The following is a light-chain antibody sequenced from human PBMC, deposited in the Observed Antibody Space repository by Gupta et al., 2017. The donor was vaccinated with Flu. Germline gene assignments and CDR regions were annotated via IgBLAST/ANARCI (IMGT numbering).Light chain of an antibody. V-gene: IGLV1-40*01. J-gene: IGLJ3*02. CDR3: QSYDNSLSGSKV. CDR1: TSNIGAGYD. Sequence: QFVLTQPPSLSWAPGQRLTISCTGSTSNIGAGYDVHWYQQVPGRAPKRLIFGNNNRPSGGADRFSGSKSGTSASLAIAXLXAEDEAXYYCQSYDNSLSGSKVFGGGTKLTVL. CDR2: GNN.